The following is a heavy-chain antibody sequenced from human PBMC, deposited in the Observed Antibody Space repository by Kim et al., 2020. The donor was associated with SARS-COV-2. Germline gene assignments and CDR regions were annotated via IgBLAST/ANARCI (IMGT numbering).Heavy chain of an antibody. D-gene: IGHD4-17*01. CDR3: ARLNYGGKGAIDY. J-gene: IGHJ4*02. Sequence: YASSGKGRFTNSRDNAKNSLYLQMNSLRAEDTAVYYCARLNYGGKGAIDYWGQGTLVIVSS. V-gene: IGHV3-21*01.